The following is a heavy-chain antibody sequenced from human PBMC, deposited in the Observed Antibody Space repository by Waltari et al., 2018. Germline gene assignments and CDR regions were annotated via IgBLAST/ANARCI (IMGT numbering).Heavy chain of an antibody. V-gene: IGHV4-61*02. D-gene: IGHD3-9*01. Sequence: QVQLQESGPGLVRPSQTLSLTCTVSGGSISSGSVYWTWIRQPAGTGLEWVGHIFTSGSTKYNPSLKSRVSVSLDTSENQFSLRLSSVTAADTAVYYCARDEARYYDIMTGGGYYGLDVWGQGTTVTVSS. J-gene: IGHJ6*02. CDR1: GGSISSGSVY. CDR3: ARDEARYYDIMTGGGYYGLDV. CDR2: IFTSGST.